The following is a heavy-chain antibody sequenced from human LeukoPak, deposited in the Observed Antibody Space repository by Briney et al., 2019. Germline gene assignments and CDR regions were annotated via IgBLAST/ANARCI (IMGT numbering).Heavy chain of an antibody. J-gene: IGHJ4*02. CDR2: IHYTGAT. CDR3: ARGNILTGYCFDF. CDR1: GGSITGSY. D-gene: IGHD3-9*01. Sequence: PSETLSLTCAVYGGSITGSYWSWIRQTPGRGLEWVGEIHYTGATSYNPSLKSRATISKDTSKNQFSLRLSSVTAADTAVYYCARGNILTGYCFDFWGQGALVTVSS. V-gene: IGHV4-34*01.